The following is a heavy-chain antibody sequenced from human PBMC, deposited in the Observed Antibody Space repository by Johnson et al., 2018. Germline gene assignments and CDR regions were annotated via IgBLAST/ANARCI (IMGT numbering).Heavy chain of an antibody. D-gene: IGHD3-22*01. J-gene: IGHJ4*02. CDR2: IGWRSRRI. V-gene: IGHV3-9*01. CDR3: AKDISSGWSGYVDS. CDR1: GFTFEDYA. Sequence: VQLVESGGGSVQPGRSLRLSCATSGFTFEDYAMHWVRQAPGKGLEWVSGIGWRSRRIDYADSWKGRFSISRDDDKNSLYLQMDSLTTDGTAFYYCAKDISSGWSGYVDSWGQGILVIVSS.